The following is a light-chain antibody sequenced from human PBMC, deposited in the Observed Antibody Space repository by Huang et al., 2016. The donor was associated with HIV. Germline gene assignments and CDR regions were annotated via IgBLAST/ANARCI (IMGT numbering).Light chain of an antibody. J-gene: IGKJ1*01. V-gene: IGKV1-NL1*01. CDR1: QGIRGS. CDR3: QQYYGTSWT. CDR2: DAS. Sequence: DIQMTQSPSSLSASIGDRVTITCWASQGIRGSLAWYQQKPGKAPELLLSDASKLESGVPSRFRGGGSGMFYTLAITSLQSEEFATYYCQQYYGTSWTFGQGTRV.